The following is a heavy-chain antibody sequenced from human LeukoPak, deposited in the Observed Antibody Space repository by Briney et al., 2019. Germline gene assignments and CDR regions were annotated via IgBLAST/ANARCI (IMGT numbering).Heavy chain of an antibody. J-gene: IGHJ4*02. Sequence: ASVKVSCKASDYTFTSYGISWVRQAPGQGLEWMGWISAYNGNTNYAQKLQGRVTMTTDTSTSTAYMELRSLRSDDTAVYYCARDRRAQWLADLYYLDYWGQGTLVTVSS. CDR2: ISAYNGNT. D-gene: IGHD6-19*01. V-gene: IGHV1-18*01. CDR1: DYTFTSYG. CDR3: ARDRRAQWLADLYYLDY.